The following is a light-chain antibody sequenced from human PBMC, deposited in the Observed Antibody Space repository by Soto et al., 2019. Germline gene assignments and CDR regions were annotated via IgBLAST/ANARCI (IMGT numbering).Light chain of an antibody. J-gene: IGLJ2*01. CDR2: LEGSGSY. CDR1: SGHSSYI. V-gene: IGLV4-60*02. Sequence: QSVLTQSSSASASLGSSVKVTCTLSSGHSSYIIAWHQQQPGRAPRYLLKLEGSGSYNKGSGVPARFSGSSSGADRYLTISNLQFEAEADYYCETWARHTRVFGGGTKLTVL. CDR3: ETWARHTRV.